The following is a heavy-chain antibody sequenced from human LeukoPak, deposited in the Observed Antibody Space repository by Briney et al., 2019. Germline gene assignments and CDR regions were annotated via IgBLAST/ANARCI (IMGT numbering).Heavy chain of an antibody. J-gene: IGHJ3*02. CDR3: AAEYYVILTGYYRVRAFDI. V-gene: IGHV4-38-2*01. D-gene: IGHD3-9*01. CDR1: GYSISSGYY. CDR2: IYHSGST. Sequence: SETLSLTCAVSGYSISSGYYWGWIRQPPGKGLEWIGSIYHSGSTYYNPSLKSRVTISVDTSKNQFSLKLSSVTAADTAVYYCAAEYYVILTGYYRVRAFDIWGQGTMVTVSS.